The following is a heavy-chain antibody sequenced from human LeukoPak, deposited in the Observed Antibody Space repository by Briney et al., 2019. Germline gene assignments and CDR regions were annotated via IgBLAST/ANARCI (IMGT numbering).Heavy chain of an antibody. Sequence: ASVKVSCKASGYTFTGCYMHWVRQAPGQGLEWMGRINPNSGGTNYAQKFQGRVTMTRDTSISTAYMELSRLRSDDTAVYYCARLYYYDSSGSINWFDPWGQGTLVTVSS. CDR1: GYTFTGCY. V-gene: IGHV1-2*06. J-gene: IGHJ5*02. D-gene: IGHD3-22*01. CDR2: INPNSGGT. CDR3: ARLYYYDSSGSINWFDP.